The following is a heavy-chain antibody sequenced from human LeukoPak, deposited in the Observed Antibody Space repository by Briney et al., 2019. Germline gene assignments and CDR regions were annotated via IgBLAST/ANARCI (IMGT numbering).Heavy chain of an antibody. Sequence: PGGSLRLSCAASGFPFSSYWMTWVRQAPGKWLEWVANIKQDGGEKYYVDSVKGRFSISRDNAKNSVYLQMNSLRAEDTAAYYCAREDYYGSGNYVAWGGPFDVWGQGTTVTVSS. J-gene: IGHJ3*01. CDR1: GFPFSSYW. V-gene: IGHV3-7*01. CDR3: AREDYYGSGNYVAWGGPFDV. D-gene: IGHD3-10*01. CDR2: IKQDGGEK.